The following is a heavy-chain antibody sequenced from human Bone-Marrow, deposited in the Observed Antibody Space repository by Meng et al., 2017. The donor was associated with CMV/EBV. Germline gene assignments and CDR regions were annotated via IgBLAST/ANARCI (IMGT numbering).Heavy chain of an antibody. V-gene: IGHV3-7*01. CDR2: INEDGTDK. Sequence: GESLKISCAASGFTLTRNWMTWVRQAPGKGLEWVANINEDGTDKNYLDSVKGRFAISRDNVKKSVYLQMNSLRGEDTAVYYCARPIEGIRETLDYWGQGPLVTVSS. CDR3: ARPIEGIRETLDY. J-gene: IGHJ4*02. D-gene: IGHD3-10*01. CDR1: GFTLTRNW.